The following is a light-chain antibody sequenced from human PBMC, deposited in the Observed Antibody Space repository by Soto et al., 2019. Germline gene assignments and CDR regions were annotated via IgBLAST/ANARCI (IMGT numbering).Light chain of an antibody. CDR1: SSDVGGYNY. CDR2: DVS. CDR3: CSFAGGFYV. V-gene: IGLV2-11*01. J-gene: IGLJ1*01. Sequence: QSALTQPPSVSGSPGQSVTISCTGTSSDVGGYNYVSWYQQHPGKAPKVIIFDVSKRPSGVPDRFSGSKSGSTASLTISGLQPDDEGDCYCCSFAGGFYVVGTGTKVTVL.